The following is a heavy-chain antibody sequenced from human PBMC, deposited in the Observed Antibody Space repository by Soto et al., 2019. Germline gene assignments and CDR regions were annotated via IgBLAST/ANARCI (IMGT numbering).Heavy chain of an antibody. CDR3: ARGPPSLRYFDWLLNLAYDY. CDR2: INHSGST. J-gene: IGHJ4*02. CDR1: GGSFSGYY. V-gene: IGHV4-34*01. Sequence: SETLSLTCAVYGGSFSGYYWSWIRQPPGKGLEWIGEINHSGSTNYNPSLKSRVTISVDTSKNQFSLKLSSVTAADTAVYYCARGPPSLRYFDWLLNLAYDYWGQGTLVTVSS. D-gene: IGHD3-9*01.